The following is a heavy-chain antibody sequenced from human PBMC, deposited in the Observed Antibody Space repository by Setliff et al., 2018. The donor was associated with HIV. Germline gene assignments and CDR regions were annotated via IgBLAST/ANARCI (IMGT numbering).Heavy chain of an antibody. Sequence: KPSETLSLTCTVSGGSINNYYWSWIRQPPGKGLEWIGYVYTSGSTNYNPSLKSRVTISVDTSKNQFSLKLSSVTAADTAVYYCARGLSFYDPGGFDYWGQGTLVTVSS. D-gene: IGHD3-22*01. J-gene: IGHJ4*02. V-gene: IGHV4-4*09. CDR1: GGSINNYY. CDR3: ARGLSFYDPGGFDY. CDR2: VYTSGST.